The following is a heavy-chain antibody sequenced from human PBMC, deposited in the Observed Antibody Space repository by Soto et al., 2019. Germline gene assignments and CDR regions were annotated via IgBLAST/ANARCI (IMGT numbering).Heavy chain of an antibody. D-gene: IGHD4-17*01. CDR1: VGSFFGYY. V-gene: IGHV4-34*01. Sequence: SETLSLTCAVYVGSFFGYYWTFIRHPAFKWLEWIGEINHSGSTNYNSSLKSRVTISVDTSKNQFSLKLSSVTAADTSVYYCARSYGDYVTGYYYNGMDVWGQGTTVTVSS. J-gene: IGHJ6*02. CDR2: INHSGST. CDR3: ARSYGDYVTGYYYNGMDV.